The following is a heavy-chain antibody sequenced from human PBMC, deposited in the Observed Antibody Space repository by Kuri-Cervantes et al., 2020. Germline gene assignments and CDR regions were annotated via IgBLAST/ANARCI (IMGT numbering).Heavy chain of an antibody. V-gene: IGHV3-7*01. CDR2: IKQDGSEK. CDR3: ARDDVTTSGLVYYYGMDV. D-gene: IGHD3/OR15-3a*01. Sequence: GGSLRLSCAASGFTFSSYWMSWVRQAPGKGLEWVANIKQDGSEKYYVDSVKGRCTISRDNAKNSLYLQMNSLRAEDTAVYYCARDDVTTSGLVYYYGMDVWGQGTTVTVSS. CDR1: GFTFSSYW. J-gene: IGHJ6*02.